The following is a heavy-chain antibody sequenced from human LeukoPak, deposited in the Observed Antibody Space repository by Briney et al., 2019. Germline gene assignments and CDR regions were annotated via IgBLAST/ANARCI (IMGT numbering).Heavy chain of an antibody. J-gene: IGHJ4*02. V-gene: IGHV4-59*01. D-gene: IGHD5-24*01. CDR2: IYYSGST. CDR3: ARVGPGGYNSLLDFDY. CDR1: GGSISSYY. Sequence: KPSETLSLTCTVSGGSISSYYWSWIRQPPGKGLEWIGYIYYSGSTNYNPSLKSRVTISVDTSKNQFSLKLSSVTAADTAVYYCARVGPGGYNSLLDFDYWGQGTLVTVSS.